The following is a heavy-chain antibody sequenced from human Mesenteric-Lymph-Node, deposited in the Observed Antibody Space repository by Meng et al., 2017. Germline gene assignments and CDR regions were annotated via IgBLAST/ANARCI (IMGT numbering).Heavy chain of an antibody. CDR2: IYYSGST. CDR3: ARDSFSSGYSGDAFDI. CDR1: GGSVSSGSYY. Sequence: SEILSLTCTVSGGSVSSGSYYWSWIRQPPGKGLEWIGYIYYSGSTNYNPSLKSRVTISVDTSKNQFSLKLSSVTAADTAVYYCARDSFSSGYSGDAFDIWGQGTMVTVSS. J-gene: IGHJ3*02. V-gene: IGHV4-61*01. D-gene: IGHD3-22*01.